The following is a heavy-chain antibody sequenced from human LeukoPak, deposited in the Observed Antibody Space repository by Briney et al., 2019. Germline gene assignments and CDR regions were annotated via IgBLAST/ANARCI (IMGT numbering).Heavy chain of an antibody. CDR2: ISSSSSYI. Sequence: GGSLRLSCAASGFTFSSYSMNWVRQAPGKGLEWVSSISSSSSYIYYADSVKGRFTISRDNAKNSLYLQMNSLRAEDTAVYYCARVDTAMSNFGFDYWGQGTLVTVSS. CDR3: ARVDTAMSNFGFDY. J-gene: IGHJ4*02. CDR1: GFTFSSYS. V-gene: IGHV3-21*01. D-gene: IGHD5-18*01.